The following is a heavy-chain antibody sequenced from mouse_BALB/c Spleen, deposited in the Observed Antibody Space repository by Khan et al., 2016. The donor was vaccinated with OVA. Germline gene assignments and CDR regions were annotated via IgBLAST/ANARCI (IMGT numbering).Heavy chain of an antibody. CDR1: GYTFTTYW. J-gene: IGHJ2*01. CDR3: ARYTIPYYFDY. Sequence: QVQLKQSGAELAKPGASVKMSCKASGYTFTTYWMHWVKQRPGQGLEWIGYINPSTGYTEYNQKFKDKATLTADKSSSTAYMQLSSLTSEDSACDYCARYTIPYYFDYWGQGTTLTVSS. D-gene: IGHD2-12*01. V-gene: IGHV1-7*01. CDR2: INPSTGYT.